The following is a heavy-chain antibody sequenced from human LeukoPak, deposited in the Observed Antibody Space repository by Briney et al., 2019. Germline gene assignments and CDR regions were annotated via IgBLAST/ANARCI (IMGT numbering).Heavy chain of an antibody. J-gene: IGHJ3*02. D-gene: IGHD4-23*01. Sequence: PSETLSLTCTVSGGSISSSSYYWGWIRQPPGKGLEWIGSIYYSGSTYYNPSLKSRVTISVDTSKNQFSLKLISVTAADTAVYYCERHDGGDDAFDIWGKGTMVTVSS. CDR3: ERHDGGDDAFDI. CDR2: IYYSGST. CDR1: GGSISSSSYY. V-gene: IGHV4-39*01.